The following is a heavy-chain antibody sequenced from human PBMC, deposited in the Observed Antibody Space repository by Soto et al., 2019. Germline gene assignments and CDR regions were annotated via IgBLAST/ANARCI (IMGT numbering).Heavy chain of an antibody. D-gene: IGHD3-10*01. CDR3: ARHVDGYGPSLDY. V-gene: IGHV5-51*01. CDR1: GYMFTEYW. CDR2: IYPGDPDSDN. J-gene: IGHJ4*02. Sequence: GESLKTSCKASGYMFTEYWIGWARQKPGKGLEWMGRIYPGDPDSDNRDTSSFPGHVTISIDKSTATAYLEWSSLKTSDTAIYYCARHVDGYGPSLDYWGQGTPVTSPQ.